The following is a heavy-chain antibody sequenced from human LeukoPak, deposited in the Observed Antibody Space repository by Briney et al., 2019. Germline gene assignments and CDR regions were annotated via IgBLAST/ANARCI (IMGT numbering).Heavy chain of an antibody. J-gene: IGHJ4*02. CDR1: GGSISSGSYY. CDR2: IYTSGST. Sequence: PSQTLSLTCTVSGGSISSGSYYWSWIRPPAGKGLEWIGRIYTSGSTNYNPSLKSRVTISVDTSKNQFSLKLSSVTAADTAVYYCASVGGPYDFRTHWGQGTLVTVSS. CDR3: ASVGGPYDFRTH. V-gene: IGHV4-61*02. D-gene: IGHD3-3*01.